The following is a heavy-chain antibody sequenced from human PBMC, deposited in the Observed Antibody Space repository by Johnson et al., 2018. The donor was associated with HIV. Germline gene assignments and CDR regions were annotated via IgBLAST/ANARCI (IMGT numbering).Heavy chain of an antibody. CDR3: ARENPELGRFAFDI. CDR1: GFTFSSYG. J-gene: IGHJ3*02. CDR2: IWYDGSNK. D-gene: IGHD1-14*01. Sequence: RLSCAASGFTFSSYGMHWVRQAPGKGLEWVAVIWYDGSNKYYADSVKGRFTISRDNSKNTLYLQMNSLRAEDTAVYYCARENPELGRFAFDIWGQGTMVTVSS. V-gene: IGHV3-33*01.